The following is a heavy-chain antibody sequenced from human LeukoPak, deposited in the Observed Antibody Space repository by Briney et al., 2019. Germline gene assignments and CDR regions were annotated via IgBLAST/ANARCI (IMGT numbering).Heavy chain of an antibody. J-gene: IGHJ4*02. Sequence: SETLSLTCTVSGGSISSYYWSWIRQPPGKGLEWIGYIYYSGNTNYNPSLKSRVTISVDTSKNQFSLKLSSVTAADTAVYYCARRAVTYYYDSSGYYPNYYFDYWGQGTLVTVSS. CDR2: IYYSGNT. CDR3: ARRAVTYYYDSSGYYPNYYFDY. V-gene: IGHV4-59*08. CDR1: GGSISSYY. D-gene: IGHD3-22*01.